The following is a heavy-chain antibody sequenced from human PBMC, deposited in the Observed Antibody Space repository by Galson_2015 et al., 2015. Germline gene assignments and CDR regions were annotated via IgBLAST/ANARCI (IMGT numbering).Heavy chain of an antibody. V-gene: IGHV3-74*01. CDR1: GFTFSSYW. CDR2: INSDGSST. J-gene: IGHJ3*02. CDR3: ASPYSSGWYEDAFDI. Sequence: SLRLSCAASGFTFSSYWMHWVRQAPGKGLVWVSRINSDGSSTSYADSVKGRFTISRDNAKNTPYLQMNSLRAEDTAVYYCASPYSSGWYEDAFDIWGQGTIVTVSS. D-gene: IGHD6-19*01.